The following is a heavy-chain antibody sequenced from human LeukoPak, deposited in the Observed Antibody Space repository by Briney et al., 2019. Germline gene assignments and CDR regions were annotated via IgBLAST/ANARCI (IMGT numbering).Heavy chain of an antibody. CDR2: IYSSGST. CDR3: ARGGAAARLQYYNYYHMDV. D-gene: IGHD6-25*01. CDR1: GGSISNHY. Sequence: SETLSLTCTVSGGSISNHYWSWIRQSPGKGLEWIGNIYSSGSTNYSPSLRGRVTISVDTSKNQFSLKLSSVTAADTAVYYCARGGAAARLQYYNYYHMDVWGKGTTVTVSS. V-gene: IGHV4-59*11. J-gene: IGHJ6*03.